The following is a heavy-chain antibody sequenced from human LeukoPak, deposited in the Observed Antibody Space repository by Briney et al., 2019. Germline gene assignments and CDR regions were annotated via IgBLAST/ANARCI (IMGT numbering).Heavy chain of an antibody. CDR1: GYTFTGYY. CDR2: INPNSGGT. J-gene: IGHJ4*02. Sequence: GASVKVSCKAAGYTFTGYYMHWVRQAPGQGLEWMGWINPNSGGTNYAQKFQGRVTMTRDTSISAAYMELSRLRSDDTAVYYCARAESPPRSYYYDSSGYRDYWGQGTLVTVSS. CDR3: ARAESPPRSYYYDSSGYRDY. V-gene: IGHV1-2*02. D-gene: IGHD3-22*01.